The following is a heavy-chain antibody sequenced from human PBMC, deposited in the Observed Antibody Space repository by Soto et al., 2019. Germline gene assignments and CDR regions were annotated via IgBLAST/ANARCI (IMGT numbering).Heavy chain of an antibody. CDR2: INPSGGST. Sequence: ASVXVSFKASGYTVTSYYMHWVLQAPGQGLDCMGIINPSGGSTIYAQKFQGRVTMTRDTSTSTVYMELSSLRSEDTAVYYCAREELAAPLNRYYYGLEVCGQGPTVTVYS. V-gene: IGHV1-46*01. CDR1: GYTVTSYY. D-gene: IGHD6-13*01. CDR3: AREELAAPLNRYYYGLEV. J-gene: IGHJ6*02.